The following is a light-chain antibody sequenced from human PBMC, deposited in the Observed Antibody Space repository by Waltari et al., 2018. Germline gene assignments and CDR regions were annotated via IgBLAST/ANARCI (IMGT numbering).Light chain of an antibody. V-gene: IGKV3-20*01. CDR1: QFVSSSY. J-gene: IGKJ4*01. CDR2: GAY. Sequence: EIVLTQSPGTLSLSPGERATLSCRASQFVSSSYLAWYQQKPGQAPRLLMHGAYIRATGLPDRFSGSWSGTDFTLTISRLEPEDFGVYFCQQYERSPLTFGGGTKVEIK. CDR3: QQYERSPLT.